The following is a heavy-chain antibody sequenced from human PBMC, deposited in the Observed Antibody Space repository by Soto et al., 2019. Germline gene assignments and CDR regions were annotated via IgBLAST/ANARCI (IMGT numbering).Heavy chain of an antibody. V-gene: IGHV4-4*02. Sequence: QVQLQESGPGLVKPSGTLSLTCAVSGGSISSSNWWSWVRQPPGKGLEWIGEIYHGGSTNYNPSLTSRATLXXAXSXXQFSLKLGSVTAADTAVYYCASEVDRQWGASWCDPWGQGTLVTVSS. D-gene: IGHD6-19*01. CDR1: GGSISSSNW. CDR3: ASEVDRQWGASWCDP. CDR2: IYHGGST. J-gene: IGHJ5*02.